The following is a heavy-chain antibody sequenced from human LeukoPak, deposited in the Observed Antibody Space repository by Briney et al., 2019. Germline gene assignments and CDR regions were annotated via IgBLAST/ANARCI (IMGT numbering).Heavy chain of an antibody. D-gene: IGHD3-10*01. CDR2: ISGSGGST. V-gene: IGHV3-23*01. Sequence: GGSLRLSCAASGFTFSSYAMSWVRQAPGKGLEWVSAISGSGGSTYYADSVKGRFTISRDNSKNTLYLQMNSLRVEDTAVYYCAKAQGYYGSGNYFDYWGQGTLVTVSS. J-gene: IGHJ4*02. CDR3: AKAQGYYGSGNYFDY. CDR1: GFTFSSYA.